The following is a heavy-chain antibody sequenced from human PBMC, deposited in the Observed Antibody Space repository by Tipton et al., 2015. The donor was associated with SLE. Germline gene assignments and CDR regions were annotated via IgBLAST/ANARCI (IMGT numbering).Heavy chain of an antibody. CDR1: GFTFSSYG. CDR2: IRYDGSNK. J-gene: IGHJ4*02. D-gene: IGHD6-25*01. Sequence: GSLRLSCAASGFTFSSYGMHWVRQAPGKGLEWMAFIRYDGSNKYYADSVKGRFTISRDNSKNTLYLQMNSLRAEDTAVYYCAKAPHSSEGGYFDYWGQGTLVTVSS. V-gene: IGHV3-30*02. CDR3: AKAPHSSEGGYFDY.